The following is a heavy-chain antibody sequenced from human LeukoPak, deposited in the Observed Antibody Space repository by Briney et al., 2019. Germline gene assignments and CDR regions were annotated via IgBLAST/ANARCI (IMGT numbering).Heavy chain of an antibody. CDR1: GGSISSYY. Sequence: NPSETLSLTCTVSGGSISSYYWSWIRQPPGKGLEWIGYIYYSGSTNYNPSLKSRVTISVDTSKNQFSLKLSSVTAADTAVYYCARMRSSYDLWSGYYDHYYYMDVWGKGNTVTVSS. J-gene: IGHJ6*03. D-gene: IGHD3-3*01. V-gene: IGHV4-59*01. CDR2: IYYSGST. CDR3: ARMRSSYDLWSGYYDHYYYMDV.